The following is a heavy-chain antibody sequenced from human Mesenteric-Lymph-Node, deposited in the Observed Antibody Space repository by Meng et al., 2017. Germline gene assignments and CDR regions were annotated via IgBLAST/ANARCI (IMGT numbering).Heavy chain of an antibody. D-gene: IGHD5-18*01. CDR2: LNSDGSSA. V-gene: IGHV3-74*01. CDR1: GFTFSGYW. CDR3: ASSRYTAIENY. J-gene: IGHJ4*02. Sequence: GESLKISCVASGFTFSGYWVHWTRQVPGKGLAWVSRLNSDGSSASYADSVQGRFTISRDNARNTVYLQMNNLRVDDTAVYYCASSRYTAIENYWGQGVQVTVSS.